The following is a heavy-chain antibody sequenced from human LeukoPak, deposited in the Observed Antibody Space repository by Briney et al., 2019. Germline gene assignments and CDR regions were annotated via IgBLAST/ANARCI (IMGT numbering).Heavy chain of an antibody. D-gene: IGHD1-26*01. V-gene: IGHV1-18*01. CDR1: GYSFTTFG. Sequence: ASVKVSCKASGYSFTTFGFNWVRQAPGQGPEWMGWIGTYNGNTNYAQELQGRVTMTTDTSSSTAYMELRSLTSDDTAVYYCAISGSSYYYSMDVWGQGATVIVSS. CDR2: IGTYNGNT. CDR3: AISGSSYYYSMDV. J-gene: IGHJ6*02.